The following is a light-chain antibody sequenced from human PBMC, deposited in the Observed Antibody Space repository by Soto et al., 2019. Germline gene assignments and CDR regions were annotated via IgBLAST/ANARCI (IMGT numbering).Light chain of an antibody. Sequence: EIVLTQSPATLSLSPGERATLSCRASQSVRSYLAWYQQKPGQAPRLLIYDASNRATGIPARFSGGGSGTDFTVTIDSLEPEDFAVYYCQQRGDWPYTFGQGTKLEIK. CDR1: QSVRSY. V-gene: IGKV3-11*01. CDR3: QQRGDWPYT. CDR2: DAS. J-gene: IGKJ2*01.